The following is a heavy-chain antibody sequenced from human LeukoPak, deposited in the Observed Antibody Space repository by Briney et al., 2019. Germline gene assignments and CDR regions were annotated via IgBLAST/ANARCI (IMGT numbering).Heavy chain of an antibody. CDR1: GDSISSGDYY. J-gene: IGHJ4*02. V-gene: IGHV4-31*03. D-gene: IGHD2-15*01. CDR3: ARTYCRGGTCYSWDY. Sequence: SETLSLTCTVPGDSISSGDYYWSWARQHPGKGLEWIGYINYSGTTYYNPSLTSRVTISVDTSKSQFSLKLSSVTAADTAVYYCARTYCRGGTCYSWDYWGQGTLVTVSS. CDR2: INYSGTT.